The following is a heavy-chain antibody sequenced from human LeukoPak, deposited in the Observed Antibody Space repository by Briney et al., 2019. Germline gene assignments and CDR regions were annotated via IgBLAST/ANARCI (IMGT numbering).Heavy chain of an antibody. Sequence: ASVKVSCKASGYTFISYGISWVRQAPGQGLEWMGWISTYNGNTNYAQKLQGRVTMTTNTYTSTAYMELRSMRSDDTAMYYCARERNTDVVPYYYYYMDVWGKGTTVTVSS. CDR3: ARERNTDVVPYYYYYMDV. J-gene: IGHJ6*03. CDR1: GYTFISYG. D-gene: IGHD2-2*01. CDR2: ISTYNGNT. V-gene: IGHV1-18*01.